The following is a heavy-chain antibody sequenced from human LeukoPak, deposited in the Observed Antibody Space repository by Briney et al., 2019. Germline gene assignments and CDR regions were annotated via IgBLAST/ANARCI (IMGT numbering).Heavy chain of an antibody. J-gene: IGHJ4*02. Sequence: SVKVSCKASGYTFTGYYMHWVRQPPGRGLEWMGWINPNSGGTNYAQKFQGRVTMTRDTSISTAYMELSRLRSDDTAVYYCARIYYYYDSSGPGYFDYWGQGTLVTVSS. V-gene: IGHV1-2*02. D-gene: IGHD3-22*01. CDR1: GYTFTGYY. CDR2: INPNSGGT. CDR3: ARIYYYYDSSGPGYFDY.